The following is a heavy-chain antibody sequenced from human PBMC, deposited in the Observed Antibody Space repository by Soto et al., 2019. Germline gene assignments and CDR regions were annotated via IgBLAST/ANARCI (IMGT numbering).Heavy chain of an antibody. CDR2: INAGNGNT. CDR3: ARSPGGNSYWYFDL. CDR1: GYTFTSYA. J-gene: IGHJ2*01. D-gene: IGHD2-21*02. V-gene: IGHV1-3*05. Sequence: QVQLVQSGAEEKKPGASVKVSCKASGYTFTSYAMHWVRQAPGQRLEWMGWINAGNGNTKYSQKFQGRVTITRDTSAGTAYMELSSLRSEDTAVYYCARSPGGNSYWYFDLWGRGTLVTVSS.